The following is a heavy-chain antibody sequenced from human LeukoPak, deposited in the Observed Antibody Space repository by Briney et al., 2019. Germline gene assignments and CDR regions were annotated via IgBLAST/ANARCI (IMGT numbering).Heavy chain of an antibody. CDR2: ISWDGGST. Sequence: PGGSLRLSCAASGFTFDDYAMHWVRQAPGKGLEWVSLISWDGGSTYYADSVKGRFTISRDNSKNSLYLQMNSLRAEDTALYYCAKADYGGNSGPYYYMDVWGKGTTVTVSS. D-gene: IGHD4-23*01. CDR1: GFTFDDYA. J-gene: IGHJ6*03. V-gene: IGHV3-43D*03. CDR3: AKADYGGNSGPYYYMDV.